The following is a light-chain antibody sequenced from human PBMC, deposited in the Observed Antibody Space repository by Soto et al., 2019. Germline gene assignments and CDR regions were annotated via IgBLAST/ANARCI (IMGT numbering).Light chain of an antibody. J-gene: IGKJ1*01. Sequence: IPMPQSPSTLSASVGDTVTLTCRASQSVSGWLAWYPQKPGEAPKLLIYDASALPRGVPSRFSGSGSGTKFTLTIASLQPEDVATYYCQQYETFSGTFGPGTKVDIK. CDR2: DAS. CDR3: QQYETFSGT. V-gene: IGKV1-5*01. CDR1: QSVSGW.